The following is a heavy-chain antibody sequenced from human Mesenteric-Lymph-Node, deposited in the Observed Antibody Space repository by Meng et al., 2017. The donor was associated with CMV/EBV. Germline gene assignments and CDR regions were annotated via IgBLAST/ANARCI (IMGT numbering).Heavy chain of an antibody. V-gene: IGHV3-48*03. D-gene: IGHD6-13*01. J-gene: IGHJ4*02. CDR3: ARGLVAGGRGLESDY. Sequence: GESLKISCAATGFTFSNYELIWVRQAPGMGLEYVSYTGRSDTAIDYADSVRGRITISRDNAKNSLYLQMNSLRVEDTAIYFCARGLVAGGRGLESDYWGQGTLVTVSS. CDR2: TGRSDTAI. CDR1: GFTFSNYE.